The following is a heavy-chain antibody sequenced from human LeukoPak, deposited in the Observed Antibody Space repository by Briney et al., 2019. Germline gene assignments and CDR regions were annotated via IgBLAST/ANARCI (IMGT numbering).Heavy chain of an antibody. Sequence: SETLSLTCTVSGGSISSSSYYWGWIRQPPGKGLEWIVSIYYSGSTYSNPSLKSRVTISVDTSKNQFSLELRSVTAADTAVYYCVGVGRVAVGYNWFDPWGQGTLVTVSS. CDR3: VGVGRVAVGYNWFDP. V-gene: IGHV4-39*01. CDR1: GGSISSSSYY. J-gene: IGHJ5*02. CDR2: IYYSGST. D-gene: IGHD2-15*01.